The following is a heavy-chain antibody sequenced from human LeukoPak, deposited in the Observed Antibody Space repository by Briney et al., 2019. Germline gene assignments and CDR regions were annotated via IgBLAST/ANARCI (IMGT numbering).Heavy chain of an antibody. CDR1: GFTFSSSS. Sequence: GGSLRLSCAASGFTFSSSSMNWVRQAPGKGLEWVSSISSSSNHIYYADSVKGRFTISRDNAKNSLYLQMNSLRAEDTGLYYCARDIMIRGVTIDYWGQGTLVTVSS. D-gene: IGHD3-10*01. CDR3: ARDIMIRGVTIDY. V-gene: IGHV3-21*01. J-gene: IGHJ4*02. CDR2: ISSSSNHI.